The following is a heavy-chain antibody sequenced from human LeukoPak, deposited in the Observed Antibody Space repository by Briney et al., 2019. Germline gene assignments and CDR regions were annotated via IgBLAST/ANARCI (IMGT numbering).Heavy chain of an antibody. J-gene: IGHJ4*02. CDR2: IYYSGST. CDR1: GGSISSGDYY. Sequence: SQTLSLTCTVSGGSISSGDYYWSWIRQPPGKGLEWIGYIYYSGSTYYNPSLKSRVTISVDTSKNQFSLKLSSVTAADTAVYYCARFMYQLVEVDYWGQGTLVTFSS. D-gene: IGHD2-2*01. CDR3: ARFMYQLVEVDY. V-gene: IGHV4-30-4*08.